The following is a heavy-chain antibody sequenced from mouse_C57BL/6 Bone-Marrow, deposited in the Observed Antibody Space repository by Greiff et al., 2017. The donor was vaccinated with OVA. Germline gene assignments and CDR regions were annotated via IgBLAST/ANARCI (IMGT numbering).Heavy chain of an antibody. V-gene: IGHV5-17*01. J-gene: IGHJ1*03. CDR3: ARINYWYFDV. CDR2: ISSGSSTI. CDR1: GFTFSDYG. Sequence: DVKLVESGGGLVKPGGSLKLSCAASGFTFSDYGMHWVRQAPEKGLEWVAYISSGSSTIYYADTVKGRFTISRDNAKNTLFLQMPSLRSEDTAMYYCARINYWYFDVWGTGTTVTVSS.